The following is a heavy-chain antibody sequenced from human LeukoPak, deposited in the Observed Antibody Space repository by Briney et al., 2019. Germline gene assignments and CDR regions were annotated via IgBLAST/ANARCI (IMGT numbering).Heavy chain of an antibody. CDR1: GYTFTSYY. D-gene: IGHD2-2*01. V-gene: IGHV1-46*01. CDR3: AREGVVPAASDAFDI. Sequence: VSVKVSCKASGYTFTSYYMHWVRQAPGQGLEWMGIINPSGGSTSYAQKFQGRVTMTRDTSTSTVYMELSSLRSEDTAVYYCAREGVVPAASDAFDIWGQGTMVTVSS. CDR2: INPSGGST. J-gene: IGHJ3*02.